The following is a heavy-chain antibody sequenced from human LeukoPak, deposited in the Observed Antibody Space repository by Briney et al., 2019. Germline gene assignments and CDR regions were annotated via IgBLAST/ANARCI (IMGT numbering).Heavy chain of an antibody. D-gene: IGHD3-16*01. Sequence: PSETLSLTCNVSGGSIGFYYWTWIRQSPGKGLEWIGYIFHTGATKYNPSLKNRVTISVDTSKNQFSLRLTSVTAADTAMYYCARGRPRGITYYFDHWGQGTLVTVSS. V-gene: IGHV4-59*01. J-gene: IGHJ4*02. CDR2: IFHTGAT. CDR3: ARGRPRGITYYFDH. CDR1: GGSIGFYY.